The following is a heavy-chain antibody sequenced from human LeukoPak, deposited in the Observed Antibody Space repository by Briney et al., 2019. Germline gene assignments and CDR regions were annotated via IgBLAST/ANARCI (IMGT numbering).Heavy chain of an antibody. CDR3: ARGLGSQQPLDY. CDR2: IYHSGST. CDR1: GYSITSSSW. J-gene: IGHJ4*02. Sequence: SDTLSLTCAVSGYSITSSSWWGWIRQPPGKGLEWIGYIYHSGSTYYNPSLKSRVTISVDRSKNQFSLKLSSVTAADTAVYYCARGLGSQQPLDYWGQGTLVTVSS. V-gene: IGHV4-28*03. D-gene: IGHD6-13*01.